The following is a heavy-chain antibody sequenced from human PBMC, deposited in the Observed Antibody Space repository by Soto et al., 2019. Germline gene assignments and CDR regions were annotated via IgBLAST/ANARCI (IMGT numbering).Heavy chain of an antibody. J-gene: IGHJ4*02. CDR1: GFTFSNYC. V-gene: IGHV3-7*05. CDR3: ARLGHDGSYLGAFDY. D-gene: IGHD1-26*01. Sequence: GGSLRLSCAVSGFTFSNYCMTWVRQAPGKGLEWVASIEHDGSEKYFVDSVKGRFTISRDNAKNSLFLQMNSLRAEDTAVYYCARLGHDGSYLGAFDYWGQGTLVTVSS. CDR2: IEHDGSEK.